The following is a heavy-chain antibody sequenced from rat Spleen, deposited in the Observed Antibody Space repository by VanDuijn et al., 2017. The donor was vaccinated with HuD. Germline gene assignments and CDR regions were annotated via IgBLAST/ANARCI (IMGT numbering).Heavy chain of an antibody. D-gene: IGHD4-3*01. CDR3: TTGVY. Sequence: EVQLVESGGGLVRPGRSLKLSCAGSGFIFSDYAMAWVRQARTKGLEWVASITNSGGSSYYRESVRGRFTISRDNAKSTLYLQMDSLRSEDTATYYCTTGVYWGQGVVVTVAS. J-gene: IGHJ2*01. V-gene: IGHV5-20*01. CDR1: GFIFSDYA. CDR2: ITNSGGSS.